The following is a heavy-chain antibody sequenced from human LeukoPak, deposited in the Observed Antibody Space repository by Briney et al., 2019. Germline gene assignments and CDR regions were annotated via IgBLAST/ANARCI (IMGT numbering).Heavy chain of an antibody. CDR2: IYHSGST. D-gene: IGHD2/OR15-2a*01. Sequence: SETLSLTCTVSGYSISSGYYWGWIRQPPGKGLEWIGSIYHSGSTYYNPSLKSRVTISVDTSKNQFSLKLSSVTAADTAVYYCARDQGVIEGYDYWGQGTLVTVSS. CDR1: GYSISSGYY. CDR3: ARDQGVIEGYDY. V-gene: IGHV4-38-2*02. J-gene: IGHJ4*02.